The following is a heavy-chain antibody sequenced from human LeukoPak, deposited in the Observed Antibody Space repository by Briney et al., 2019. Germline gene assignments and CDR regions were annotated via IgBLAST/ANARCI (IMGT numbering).Heavy chain of an antibody. CDR2: ISSSNSYI. Sequence: GGPLRLSCAASGFTFSSYSMNWVRQAPGKGLEWVSSISSSNSYIYNADSVKGRFTISRDNAKNSLYLQMNSLRAEDTAVYYCARDQGLLVVAGRFGYWGQGTLVTVSS. J-gene: IGHJ4*02. V-gene: IGHV3-21*01. D-gene: IGHD6-19*01. CDR1: GFTFSSYS. CDR3: ARDQGLLVVAGRFGY.